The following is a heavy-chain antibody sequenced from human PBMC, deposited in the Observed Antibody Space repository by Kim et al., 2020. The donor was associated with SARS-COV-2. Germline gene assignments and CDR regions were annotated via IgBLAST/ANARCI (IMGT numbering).Heavy chain of an antibody. J-gene: IGHJ4*02. Sequence: KSRITINPDTSKNQFSLQLNSVTPEDTAVYYCARESRPGYSSGWYSYFDYWGQGTLVTVSS. V-gene: IGHV6-1*01. D-gene: IGHD6-19*01. CDR3: ARESRPGYSSGWYSYFDY.